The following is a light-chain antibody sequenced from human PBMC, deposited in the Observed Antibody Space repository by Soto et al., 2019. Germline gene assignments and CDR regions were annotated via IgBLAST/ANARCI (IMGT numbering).Light chain of an antibody. V-gene: IGKV3-15*01. CDR3: QQYKTWLWT. J-gene: IGKJ1*01. CDR1: QSVNAN. CDR2: GAS. Sequence: EVVMTQSPATLSVSPGERATLSCRASQSVNANLAWYQQKPGQAPRLLIHGASNRATGIPATFSGSGFGTEYMLTISSLQAEDFAVYYCQQYKTWLWTFGQGPKVEI.